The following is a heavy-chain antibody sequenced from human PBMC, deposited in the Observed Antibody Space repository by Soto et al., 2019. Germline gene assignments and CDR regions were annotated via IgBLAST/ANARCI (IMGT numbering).Heavy chain of an antibody. CDR2: TDYSGST. J-gene: IGHJ4*02. CDR3: ARADRQYCSVSTCYIFDY. CDR1: GASVSSNSYY. Sequence: LSLTCIVSGASVSSNSYYWTWIRQPPGKGLEWIGYTDYSGSTKYNPSLKSRVTISVDTSKNQFSLRVSSVTAADTAMYYCARADRQYCSVSTCYIFDYWGQGTQVTVYS. D-gene: IGHD2-2*02. V-gene: IGHV4-61*01.